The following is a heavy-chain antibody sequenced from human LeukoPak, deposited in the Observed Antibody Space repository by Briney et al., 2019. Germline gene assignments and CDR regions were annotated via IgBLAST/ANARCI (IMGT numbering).Heavy chain of an antibody. D-gene: IGHD6-19*01. CDR1: GYTFTSYG. Sequence: GASVKVSCKASGYTFTSYGISWVRQAPGQGLEWMGWISAYNGNTNYAQKLQGRVTMTTDTSTSTAYMELRSLRSDDTAVYYCARDSSGWYKGRYYYYYMDVWGKGTTVTVSS. V-gene: IGHV1-18*01. CDR2: ISAYNGNT. CDR3: ARDSSGWYKGRYYYYYMDV. J-gene: IGHJ6*03.